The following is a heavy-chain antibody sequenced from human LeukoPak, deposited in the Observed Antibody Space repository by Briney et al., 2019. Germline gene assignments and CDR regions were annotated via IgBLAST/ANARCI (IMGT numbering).Heavy chain of an antibody. CDR2: IYHSGST. CDR3: ARCPSVTNWFDP. J-gene: IGHJ5*02. CDR1: GGSISSGGYY. V-gene: IGHV4-30-2*01. Sequence: SQTLSLTCTVSGGSISSGGYYWSWIRQPPGKGLEWIGYIYHSGSTYYNPSLKSRVTISVDTSKNQFSLKLNSVTAADTAVYYCARCPSVTNWFDPWGQGTLVTVSS. D-gene: IGHD2/OR15-2a*01.